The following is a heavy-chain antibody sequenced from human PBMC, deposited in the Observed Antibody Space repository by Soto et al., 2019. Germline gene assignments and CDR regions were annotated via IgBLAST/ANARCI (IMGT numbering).Heavy chain of an antibody. Sequence: QVQVVQSGAEVKKPGASVTVSCKASGYTFTTYAIHWVRQAPGQSLEWMGWINTDNGNTYYSQKMQGRVTITRDTSASTAYMELSRLRSEDTAVYYCARSRVRGGYYFDYWGQGALVTVSS. CDR1: GYTFTTYA. V-gene: IGHV1-3*04. CDR3: ARSRVRGGYYFDY. CDR2: INTDNGNT. D-gene: IGHD3-16*01. J-gene: IGHJ4*02.